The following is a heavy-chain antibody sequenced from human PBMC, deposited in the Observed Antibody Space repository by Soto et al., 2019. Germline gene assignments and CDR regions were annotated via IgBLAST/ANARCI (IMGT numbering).Heavy chain of an antibody. CDR1: GFTVTSNH. Sequence: EVQLVESGGGLIQPGGSLRLSCAASGFTVTSNHMSWTRQAPWKGLEWVSVIYSGGSTNYAGSVKGRFTISRDISKNTVYLQMDSLRADDSAVYYCARTGGGVGGYWGQGTLVTVSP. CDR2: IYSGGST. D-gene: IGHD3-16*01. V-gene: IGHV3-53*01. CDR3: ARTGGGVGGY. J-gene: IGHJ4*02.